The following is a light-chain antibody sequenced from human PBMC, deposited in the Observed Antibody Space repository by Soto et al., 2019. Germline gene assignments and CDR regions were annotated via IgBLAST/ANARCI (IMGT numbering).Light chain of an antibody. J-gene: IGKJ4*01. CDR2: DAS. CDR3: QQRSNT. Sequence: EIVMTQSPATLSLSPGGGATLSCRASQSVYNNYLAWYQQKPGQAPRLLIYDASNRATGIPARFSGSGSGTDFTLTISSLEPEDFAVYYCQQRSNTFGGGTKVDIK. CDR1: QSVYNNY. V-gene: IGKV3-11*01.